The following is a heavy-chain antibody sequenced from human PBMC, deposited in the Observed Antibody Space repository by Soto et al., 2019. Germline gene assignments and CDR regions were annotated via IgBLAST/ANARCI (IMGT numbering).Heavy chain of an antibody. D-gene: IGHD6-13*01. CDR2: INSDGSST. J-gene: IGHJ5*02. CDR1: GFTFSSYW. V-gene: IGHV3-74*01. CDR3: ASARAIAAAGISWFDP. Sequence: EVQLVESGGGLVQPGGSLRLSCAASGFTFSSYWMHWVRQAPGKGLVWVSRINSDGSSTSYADSVKGRFTISRDNAKNTLYLQMNSLRAEATAVYYCASARAIAAAGISWFDPWGQGTLVTVSS.